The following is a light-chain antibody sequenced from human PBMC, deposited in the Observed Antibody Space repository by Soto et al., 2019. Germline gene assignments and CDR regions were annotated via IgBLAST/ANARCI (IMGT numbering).Light chain of an antibody. CDR3: ASYAGSQNYV. V-gene: IGLV2-8*01. CDR2: EVS. CDR1: SADVGGYNF. Sequence: QSALTQPPSASGSLGQSVTISCTGTSADVGGYNFVSWYQQHPGKAPKLMIFEVSQRPSGGPDRFSGSKSGNTASQTVSELQAEDEADYYCASYAGSQNYVFGTGTKLTVL. J-gene: IGLJ1*01.